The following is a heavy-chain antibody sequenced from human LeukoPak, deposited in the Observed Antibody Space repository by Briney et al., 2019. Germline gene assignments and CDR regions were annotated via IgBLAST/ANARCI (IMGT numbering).Heavy chain of an antibody. CDR1: GFTFSSHW. V-gene: IGHV3-74*03. CDR2: INGDGSNT. D-gene: IGHD2-15*01. J-gene: IGHJ3*02. CDR3: ARSKSWYSTDAFGI. Sequence: GGSLRLSCAASGFTFSSHWMHWVRQAPGKGLVWVSRINGDGSNTTYADSVKGRFTISRDNAKNTLYLQMNSLRAEDTAVYHCARSKSWYSTDAFGIWGQGAMVTVSS.